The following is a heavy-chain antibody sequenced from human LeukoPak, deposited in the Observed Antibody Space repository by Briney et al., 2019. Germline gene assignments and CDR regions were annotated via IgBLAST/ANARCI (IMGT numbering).Heavy chain of an antibody. CDR2: INPSGGST. Sequence: ASVKVSCKASGYTFTSYYMHWVRQAPGQGLEWMGIINPSGGSTSYARKFQGRVTMTRDTSTSTVYMELSSLRSEDTAVYYCASSHCSGGSCYSSEGDSHDYWGQGTLVTVSS. D-gene: IGHD2-15*01. J-gene: IGHJ4*02. CDR1: GYTFTSYY. CDR3: ASSHCSGGSCYSSEGDSHDY. V-gene: IGHV1-46*01.